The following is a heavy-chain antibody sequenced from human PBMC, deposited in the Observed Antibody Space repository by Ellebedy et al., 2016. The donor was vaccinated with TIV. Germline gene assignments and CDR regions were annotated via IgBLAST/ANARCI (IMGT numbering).Heavy chain of an antibody. CDR3: ARGARGIYAFDI. J-gene: IGHJ3*02. Sequence: ASVKVSCKASGYTFTSYAMHWVRQAPGQRLEWMGWINAGNGNTKYSQKFQGRVTMTRDTSTSTVYMELSRLRSDDTAVYYCARGARGIYAFDIWGQGTTVTVSS. CDR1: GYTFTSYA. CDR2: INAGNGNT. D-gene: IGHD1-26*01. V-gene: IGHV1-3*01.